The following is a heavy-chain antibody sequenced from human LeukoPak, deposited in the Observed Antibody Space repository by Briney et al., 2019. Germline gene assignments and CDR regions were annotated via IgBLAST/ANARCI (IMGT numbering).Heavy chain of an antibody. CDR3: SRESGPYCPFGH. D-gene: IGHD1-26*01. V-gene: IGHV4-4*02. CDR1: GGSITTTNF. Sequence: KASDTLSLTCGVYGGSITTTNFWSWGRQPPGGGLEWIGAISLRGRTQNNTSLKSRVNLSIDESKNQLYLSLASVTAADTAVYYCSRESGPYCPFGHWGQGTLVAVSS. J-gene: IGHJ5*02. CDR2: ISLRGRT.